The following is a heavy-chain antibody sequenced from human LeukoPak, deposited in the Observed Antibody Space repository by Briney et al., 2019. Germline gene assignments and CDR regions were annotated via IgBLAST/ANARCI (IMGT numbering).Heavy chain of an antibody. D-gene: IGHD4-23*01. J-gene: IGHJ4*02. CDR1: GYRVTSEW. CDR2: IYPGDSDI. Sequence: VESLKISCKGSGYRVTSEWIGWVRQMPGKRLEWIWIIYPGDSDIRYSPSFQGQVTISADKSISTAHLQWSSLKASDTAMYYCARLRTDYGGQYFLDYWGQGTLVTVSS. V-gene: IGHV5-51*01. CDR3: ARLRTDYGGQYFLDY.